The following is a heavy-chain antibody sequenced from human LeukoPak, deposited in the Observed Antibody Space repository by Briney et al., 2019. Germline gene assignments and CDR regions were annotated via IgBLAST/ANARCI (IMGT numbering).Heavy chain of an antibody. J-gene: IGHJ5*02. D-gene: IGHD2-2*01. V-gene: IGHV4-38-2*02. Sequence: SETLSLTCTVSGYSISSGYYWGWIRQPPGKGLEWIGSIYHSGSTYYNPSLKSRVTISVNTSKNQFSLKLSSVTAADTAVYYCANIVVVPAANWFDPWGQGTLVTVSS. CDR1: GYSISSGYY. CDR3: ANIVVVPAANWFDP. CDR2: IYHSGST.